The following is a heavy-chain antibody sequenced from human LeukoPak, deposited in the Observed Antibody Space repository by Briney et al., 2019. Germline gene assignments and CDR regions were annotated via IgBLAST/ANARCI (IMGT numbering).Heavy chain of an antibody. Sequence: PSETLSLTCAVYGGSFSGYYWSWIRQPPGKGLEWIGETNYSGSTNYNPSLKSRVTTSVDTSKNLFSLKLSSVTAADTAVYYCARGGERGYCSSTSCRNWNNYWGQGTLVTVSS. V-gene: IGHV4-34*01. J-gene: IGHJ4*02. CDR1: GGSFSGYY. D-gene: IGHD2-2*01. CDR2: TNYSGST. CDR3: ARGGERGYCSSTSCRNWNNY.